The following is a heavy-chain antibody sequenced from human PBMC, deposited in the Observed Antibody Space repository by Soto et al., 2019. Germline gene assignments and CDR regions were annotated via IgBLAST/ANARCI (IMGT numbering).Heavy chain of an antibody. CDR1: GGSISSYY. CDR2: IYYSGST. V-gene: IGHV4-59*08. CDR3: ARHLKGASHAFEI. J-gene: IGHJ3*02. Sequence: QVQLQESGPGLVKPAGTLSLTCTVSGGSISSYYWSWIRQPPGKGLEWIGYIYYSGSTNYNPSLKSRVTISVDTSKNQFSRKLTSVTAADTAVYDCARHLKGASHAFEIWGQGTVVTVSS.